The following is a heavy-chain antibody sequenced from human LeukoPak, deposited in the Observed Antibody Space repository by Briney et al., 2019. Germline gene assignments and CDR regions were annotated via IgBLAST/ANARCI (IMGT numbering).Heavy chain of an antibody. Sequence: GGSLRLSCAASGFTFSSYSMNWVRQAPGKGLEWVSSISSSSYVYYADSAKGRFTTSRDNAKNSLYLQMSSLRAEDTAVYYCARDRGNGDYGGYWGQGTLVTVSS. CDR3: ARDRGNGDYGGY. V-gene: IGHV3-21*01. CDR1: GFTFSSYS. D-gene: IGHD1-1*01. J-gene: IGHJ4*02. CDR2: ISSSSYV.